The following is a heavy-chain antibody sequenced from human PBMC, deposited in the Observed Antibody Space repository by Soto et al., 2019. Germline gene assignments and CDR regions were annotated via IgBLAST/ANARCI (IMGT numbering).Heavy chain of an antibody. CDR3: AKQICTDNGMDV. Sequence: EVQLLVSGGGLVQPGGSLRLSCAASGFTFSSYAMSWVHQAPGKGLECVSTLSASGTSTYYADSVKGRFTISRDNYKNTLFLQMNSLRAEDTAVYYCAKQICTDNGMDVWGLGTTVTVSS. J-gene: IGHJ6*02. CDR2: LSASGTST. CDR1: GFTFSSYA. V-gene: IGHV3-23*01.